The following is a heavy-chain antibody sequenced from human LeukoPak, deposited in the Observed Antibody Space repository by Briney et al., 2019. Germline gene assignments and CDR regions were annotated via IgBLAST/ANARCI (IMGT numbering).Heavy chain of an antibody. CDR3: AGSGYLAGGYFDY. J-gene: IGHJ4*02. CDR1: GGSISSSNW. D-gene: IGHD3-22*01. V-gene: IGHV4-4*02. CDR2: IYHSGST. Sequence: SETLSLTCAVSGGSISSSNWWSWVRQPPGKGLEWIGEIYHSGSTNYNPSLKSRVTISVDRSKNQFSLKLSSVTAADTAVYYCAGSGYLAGGYFDYWGQGTLVTVSS.